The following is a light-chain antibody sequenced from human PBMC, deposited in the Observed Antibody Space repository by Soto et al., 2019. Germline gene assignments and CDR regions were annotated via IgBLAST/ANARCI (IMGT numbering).Light chain of an antibody. CDR2: GAS. CDR1: QTINSNY. J-gene: IGKJ1*01. CDR3: QQCDRSPWT. V-gene: IGKV3-20*01. Sequence: EIVLTQSPGTLSLSPGERATLSCRSSQTINSNYLVWFQQKPGQAPRLLIYGASSRATGIPDRFSGSGSGTDFTLTISSLEPEDFAVYYCQQCDRSPWTFGQGTKVDIK.